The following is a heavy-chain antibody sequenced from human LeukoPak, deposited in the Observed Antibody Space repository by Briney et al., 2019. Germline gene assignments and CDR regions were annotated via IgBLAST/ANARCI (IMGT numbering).Heavy chain of an antibody. CDR3: AKDLYGSGSPIDY. CDR1: GFTFSSYG. D-gene: IGHD3-10*01. Sequence: GGSLRLSCAASGFTFSSYGMHWVRQAPGKGLEGVAVISYDGSNKYYADSVKGRFTISRDNSKNTLYLQMNSLRAEDTAVYYCAKDLYGSGSPIDYWGQETLVTVSS. V-gene: IGHV3-30*18. CDR2: ISYDGSNK. J-gene: IGHJ4*02.